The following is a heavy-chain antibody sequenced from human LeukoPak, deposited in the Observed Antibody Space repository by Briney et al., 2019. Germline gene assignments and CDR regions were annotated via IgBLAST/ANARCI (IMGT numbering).Heavy chain of an antibody. J-gene: IGHJ4*02. Sequence: ASVKVSCNASRYTFTGYYMHWVRQAPGQGLEWMGRINPNSGGTNYAQKFQGRVTMTRDTSISTAYMELSRLRSDDTAVYYCARITMDPYGDYWGQGTLVTVSS. CDR2: INPNSGGT. CDR1: RYTFTGYY. D-gene: IGHD3-10*01. V-gene: IGHV1-2*06. CDR3: ARITMDPYGDY.